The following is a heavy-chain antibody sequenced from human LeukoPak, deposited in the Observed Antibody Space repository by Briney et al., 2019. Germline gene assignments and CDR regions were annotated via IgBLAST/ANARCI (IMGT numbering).Heavy chain of an antibody. CDR3: ARVITFGGVIGY. D-gene: IGHD3-16*02. Sequence: GGSLRLSCAASGFTFSSYAMSWVRQAPGKGLEWVSAISGSGGSTYYAGSVKGRFTISRDNSKNTLYLQMNSLRAEDTAVYYCARVITFGGVIGYWGQGTLVTVSS. J-gene: IGHJ4*02. V-gene: IGHV3-23*01. CDR2: ISGSGGST. CDR1: GFTFSSYA.